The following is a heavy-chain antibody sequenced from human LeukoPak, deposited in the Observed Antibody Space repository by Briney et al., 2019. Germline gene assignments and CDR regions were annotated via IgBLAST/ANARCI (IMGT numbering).Heavy chain of an antibody. J-gene: IGHJ3*02. CDR3: ARATYYYGSGSPSIFDI. Sequence: ASVKVSCKASGYTFTSYGISWVRQAPGQGLEWMGWISAYNGNTNYAQKLQGRVTMTTDTSTSTAYMELRSLRSGDTAVYYCARATYYYGSGSPSIFDIWGQGTMVTVSS. V-gene: IGHV1-18*01. CDR1: GYTFTSYG. D-gene: IGHD3-10*01. CDR2: ISAYNGNT.